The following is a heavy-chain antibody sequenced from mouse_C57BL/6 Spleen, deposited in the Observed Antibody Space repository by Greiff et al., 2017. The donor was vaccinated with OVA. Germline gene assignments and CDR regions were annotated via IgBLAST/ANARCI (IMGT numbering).Heavy chain of an antibody. J-gene: IGHJ4*01. CDR2: IRLKSDNYAT. Sequence: EVQLQESGGGLVQPGGSMKLSCVASGFTFSNYWMNWVRQSPEKGLEWVAQIRLKSDNYATHYAESVKGRFTISRADSKSSVYLQMNNLRAEDTGIYYCTGGYYYGSSYAMDYWGQGTSVTVSS. D-gene: IGHD1-1*01. V-gene: IGHV6-3*01. CDR3: TGGYYYGSSYAMDY. CDR1: GFTFSNYW.